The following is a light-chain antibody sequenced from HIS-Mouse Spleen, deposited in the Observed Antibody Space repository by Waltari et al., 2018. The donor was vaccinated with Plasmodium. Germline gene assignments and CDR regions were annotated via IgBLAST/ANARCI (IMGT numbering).Light chain of an antibody. CDR3: SSYAGSNNYV. CDR1: SSDVVCYNF. V-gene: IGLV2-8*01. Sequence: QSALTKPPSASGSPGPSVTISCTGTSSDVVCYNFLSWYQQPPGNAPKLMIDQVSQRPSWVPGRFSGSKSGNTASLTVSGLQAEDEADYYCSSYAGSNNYVFGTGTKVTVL. CDR2: QVS. J-gene: IGLJ1*01.